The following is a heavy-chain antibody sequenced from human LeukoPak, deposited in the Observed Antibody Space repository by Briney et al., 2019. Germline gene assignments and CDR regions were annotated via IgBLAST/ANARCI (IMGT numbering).Heavy chain of an antibody. Sequence: GGSLRLSCAGSEFIFGAYWMTWVRQAPGKGPEWVAHINQDGSETYYMDSVKGRFTISRDNAKKSVFLQMNSLTAEDTALYYCVRSLQKFGTRDYWGQGTLVTVSS. D-gene: IGHD3-10*01. V-gene: IGHV3-7*01. CDR3: VRSLQKFGTRDY. J-gene: IGHJ4*02. CDR1: EFIFGAYW. CDR2: INQDGSET.